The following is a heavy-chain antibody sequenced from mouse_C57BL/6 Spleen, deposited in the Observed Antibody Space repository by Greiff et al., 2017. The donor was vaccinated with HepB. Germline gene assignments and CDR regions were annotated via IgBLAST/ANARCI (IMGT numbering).Heavy chain of an antibody. CDR2: ISDGGSYT. D-gene: IGHD2-4*01. J-gene: IGHJ1*03. V-gene: IGHV5-4*03. Sequence: EVMLVESGGGLVKPGGSLKLSCAASGFTFSSYAMSWVRQTPEKRLEWVATISDGGSYTYYPDNVKGRFTISRDNAKNNLYLQMSHLKSEDTAMYYCARAPMITTPYWYFDVWGTGTTVTVSS. CDR3: ARAPMITTPYWYFDV. CDR1: GFTFSSYA.